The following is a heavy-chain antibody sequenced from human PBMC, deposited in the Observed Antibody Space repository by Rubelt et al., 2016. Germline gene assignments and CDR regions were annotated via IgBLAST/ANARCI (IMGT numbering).Heavy chain of an antibody. J-gene: IGHJ4*02. CDR2: FDPEDGET. Sequence: KVSCKVSGYTLTELSMHWVRQAPGKGLEWMGGFDPEDGETIYAQKFQGRVTMTEDTSTDTAYMELSSLRSEDTAVYYCARAYGDYDPLSYFDYWGQGTLVTVSS. D-gene: IGHD4-17*01. CDR1: GYTLTELS. CDR3: ARAYGDYDPLSYFDY. V-gene: IGHV1-24*01.